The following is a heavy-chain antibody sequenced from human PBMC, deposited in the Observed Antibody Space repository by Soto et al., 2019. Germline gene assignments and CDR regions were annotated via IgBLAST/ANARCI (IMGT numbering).Heavy chain of an antibody. V-gene: IGHV4-59*02. CDR2: IYYTGST. D-gene: IGHD3-22*01. Sequence: SETLSLTCTVSGGSVSRYYWSWIRQPPGKGLEWVGYIYYTGSTNYNASLKSRVTISVDTSKNQFSLKLSSVTAADTAVYYCARFRDSNGYHYYFDYWGQGTLVTVSS. CDR1: GGSVSRYY. CDR3: ARFRDSNGYHYYFDY. J-gene: IGHJ4*02.